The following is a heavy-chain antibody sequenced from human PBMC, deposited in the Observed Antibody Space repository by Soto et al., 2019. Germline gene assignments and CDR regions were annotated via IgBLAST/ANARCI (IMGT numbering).Heavy chain of an antibody. D-gene: IGHD1-26*01. V-gene: IGHV1-18*01. CDR1: GYTFINYG. CDR2: ISGYDGRT. J-gene: IGHJ5*02. Sequence: QLVQSGVEVKKPGASVRVSCKASGYTFINYGISWVRQAPGQGLEWMGWISGYDGRTHYAKRFQGRVTMTTDTSTNTAYMELTSLTSDDTAVYYCESDWEDLRHINCFDPWGQGTLVTVSS. CDR3: ESDWEDLRHINCFDP.